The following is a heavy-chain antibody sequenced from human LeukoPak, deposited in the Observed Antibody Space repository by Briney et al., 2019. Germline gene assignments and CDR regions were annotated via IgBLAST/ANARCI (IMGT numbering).Heavy chain of an antibody. V-gene: IGHV1-3*01. CDR1: GYTFTSYA. CDR2: INPGNGDT. Sequence: ASVKVSCKASGYTFTSYAMHWVRQAPGQRLEWLGWINPGNGDTKYSQNFQGRVTVTSETSAATAYEELNSLTSEDTAVYYCARERWHCRVNCYSVYYYALDVWGQGTTVTVSS. D-gene: IGHD2-15*01. CDR3: ARERWHCRVNCYSVYYYALDV. J-gene: IGHJ6*02.